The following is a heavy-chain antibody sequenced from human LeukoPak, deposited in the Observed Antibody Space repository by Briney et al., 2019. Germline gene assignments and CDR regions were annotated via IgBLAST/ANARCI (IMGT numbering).Heavy chain of an antibody. J-gene: IGHJ4*02. V-gene: IGHV3-38-3*01. D-gene: IGHD3-10*01. CDR1: GFTVSSNE. Sequence: GGSLRLSCAASGFTVSSNEMSWVRQAPGKGLEWVSSISGGTTYYADSVKGRFTISRDNSKNTLYLQMNSLRAEDTAVYYCAKVFHGSGSYYNFFDYWGQGTLVTVSS. CDR2: ISGGTT. CDR3: AKVFHGSGSYYNFFDY.